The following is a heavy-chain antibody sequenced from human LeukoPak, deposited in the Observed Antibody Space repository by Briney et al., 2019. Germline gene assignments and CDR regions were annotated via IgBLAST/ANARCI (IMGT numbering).Heavy chain of an antibody. CDR1: GYSFTSYW. Sequence: GESLKISCKGSGYSFTSYWIGWVRQMPGKGLEWMGIIYPRDSDTRYSPSFQGQVTISADKSISTANLQWSSLKASDTAMYYCARLPYCSSTSCYGPYYYYGMDVWGQGTTVTVSS. V-gene: IGHV5-51*01. D-gene: IGHD2-2*01. CDR3: ARLPYCSSTSCYGPYYYYGMDV. J-gene: IGHJ6*02. CDR2: IYPRDSDT.